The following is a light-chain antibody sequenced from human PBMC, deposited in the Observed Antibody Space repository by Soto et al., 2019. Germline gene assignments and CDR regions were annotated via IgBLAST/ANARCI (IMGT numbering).Light chain of an antibody. V-gene: IGKV3-11*01. CDR1: QSVSSY. Sequence: EIVLTQSPATLSLSPGERATLSCKASQSVSSYLAWYQQKPGQAPRLLIYDASNRATGIPARFSGSGSGTDFTLTISSLEPEDFAVYSCQQRSNWPPEVTFGPGTKVDIK. CDR2: DAS. J-gene: IGKJ3*01. CDR3: QQRSNWPPEVT.